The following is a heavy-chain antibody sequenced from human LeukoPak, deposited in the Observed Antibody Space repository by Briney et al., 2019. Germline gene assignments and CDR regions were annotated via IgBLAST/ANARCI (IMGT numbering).Heavy chain of an antibody. CDR2: INPNSGGT. CDR3: ARVEQGSSWPSDY. Sequence: ASVKVSCKASGYTFTGYYMHWVRQAPGQGLEWMGWINPNSGGTNYAQKFQGRVTMTRDTSISTAYMELSRLRSDDTAVYYCARVEQGSSWPSDYWGQGTLVTVSS. D-gene: IGHD6-13*01. CDR1: GYTFTGYY. J-gene: IGHJ4*02. V-gene: IGHV1-2*02.